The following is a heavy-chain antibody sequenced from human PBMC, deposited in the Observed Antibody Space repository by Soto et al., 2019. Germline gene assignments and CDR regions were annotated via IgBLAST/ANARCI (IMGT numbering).Heavy chain of an antibody. CDR2: INHSGST. J-gene: IGHJ3*02. V-gene: IGHV4-34*01. CDR1: GGSFSGYY. Sequence: PSEILSLTCAVCGGSFSGYYWSWIRQPPGKGLEWIGEINHSGSTNYNPSLKSRVTISVDTSKNQFSLKLSSVTAADTAVYYCARGSTITFGGVIANDAFDIWGQGTMVTVSS. D-gene: IGHD3-16*02. CDR3: ARGSTITFGGVIANDAFDI.